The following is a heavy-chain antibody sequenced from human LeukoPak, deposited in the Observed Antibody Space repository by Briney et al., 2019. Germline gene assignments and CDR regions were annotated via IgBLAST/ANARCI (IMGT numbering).Heavy chain of an antibody. V-gene: IGHV1-18*01. CDR3: ARAILPYYFDSSGNDAFDI. CDR1: GYTFTSYG. Sequence: ASVKVSCKASGYTFTSYGISWVRQAPGQGLEWMGWISAYNGNTNYAQKLQGRVTMTTDTSTSTAYMELRSLRSDDTAVYYCARAILPYYFDSSGNDAFDIWGQGTMVTVFS. J-gene: IGHJ3*02. D-gene: IGHD3-22*01. CDR2: ISAYNGNT.